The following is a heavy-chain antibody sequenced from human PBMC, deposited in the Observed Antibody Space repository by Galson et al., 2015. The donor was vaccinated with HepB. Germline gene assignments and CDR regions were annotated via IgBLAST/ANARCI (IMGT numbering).Heavy chain of an antibody. D-gene: IGHD2-2*01. J-gene: IGHJ4*02. CDR2: ITGGGDTT. CDR1: GFTFSDYG. CDR3: ARGGFCAGTSCYQGDY. V-gene: IGHV3-23*01. Sequence: SLRLSCATSGFTFSDYGMSWVRQAPGKGLEWVSAITGGGDTTYYADSVMGRFTISRDNSKTTLYLQMNSLRVEDTAVYYCARGGFCAGTSCYQGDYWGQGTLVTVSS.